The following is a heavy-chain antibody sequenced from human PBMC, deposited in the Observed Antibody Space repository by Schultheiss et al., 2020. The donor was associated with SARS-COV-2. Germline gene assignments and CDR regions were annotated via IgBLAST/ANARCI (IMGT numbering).Heavy chain of an antibody. D-gene: IGHD4-17*01. CDR1: GGSISSSSYY. Sequence: SETLSLTCTVSGGSISSSSYYWGWIRQPPGKGLEWIGSIYYSGSTYYNPSLKSRVTISVDTSKNQFSLKLSSVTAADTAVYYCARHPDYGDFYWGQGTLVTVSS. CDR2: IYYSGST. V-gene: IGHV4-39*01. J-gene: IGHJ4*02. CDR3: ARHPDYGDFY.